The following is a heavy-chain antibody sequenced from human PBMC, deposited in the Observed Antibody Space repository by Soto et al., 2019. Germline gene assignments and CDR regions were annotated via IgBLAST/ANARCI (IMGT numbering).Heavy chain of an antibody. CDR3: SRGQVVAAQH. V-gene: IGHV4-30-4*01. J-gene: IGHJ4*02. CDR1: GGSISSGDYY. D-gene: IGHD2-15*01. Sequence: SETLSLTCTVSGGSISSGDYYWSWIRQPPGKGLEWIGYIYHSGSTYYNPSLKSRVTISVDRSKNQFSLKLSSVTAADTAVYYCSRGQVVAAQHWGQGTLVTVSS. CDR2: IYHSGST.